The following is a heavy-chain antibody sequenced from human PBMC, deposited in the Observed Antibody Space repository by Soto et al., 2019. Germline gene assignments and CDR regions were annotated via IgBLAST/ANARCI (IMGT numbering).Heavy chain of an antibody. J-gene: IGHJ4*02. D-gene: IGHD6-19*01. CDR1: GFTVSSNY. V-gene: IGHV3-66*01. CDR3: ARWVVTLAGTGEGGFDY. CDR2: IYSGGST. Sequence: EVQLVESGGGLVQPGGSLRLSCAASGFTVSSNYMSWVRQAPGKGLEWVSVIYSGGSTYYADSVKGRFTISRDNSKNTLYLQMNSLRAEDTAVYYCARWVVTLAGTGEGGFDYWGQGTLVTVSS.